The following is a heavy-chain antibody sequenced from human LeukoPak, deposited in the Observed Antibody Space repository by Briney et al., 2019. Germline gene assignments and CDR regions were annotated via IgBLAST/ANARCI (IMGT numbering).Heavy chain of an antibody. Sequence: PSETLSLTCNVSGYSITTNYYWAWIRQSPGKGLEWIGRIYPSGDTNYNPSLKSRVTISMDTSKNQFSLKLSSVTAADTAVYYCARVEATATAYFDYWGQGTLVTVSS. CDR1: GYSITTNYY. J-gene: IGHJ4*02. CDR2: IYPSGDT. CDR3: ARVEATATAYFDY. V-gene: IGHV4-38-2*02. D-gene: IGHD5-18*01.